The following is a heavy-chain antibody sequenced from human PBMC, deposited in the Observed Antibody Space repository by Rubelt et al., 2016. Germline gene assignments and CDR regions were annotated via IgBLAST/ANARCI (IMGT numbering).Heavy chain of an antibody. J-gene: IGHJ4*02. V-gene: IGHV4-39*07. CDR2: IHYSGTA. D-gene: IGHD1-26*01. CDR1: RGSVTTGAHY. CDR3: ATESPEWDHSDNRGHTPIDY. Sequence: QMQLQESGPGLVRPSETLSLTCTISRGSVTTGAHYWGWIRQPPGKRLEWIGSIHYSGTAIYNPSLKSRVPMSVDTSKNQFSLQLTSVTAADTAVYFCATESPEWDHSDNRGHTPIDYWGRGTLVTVNS.